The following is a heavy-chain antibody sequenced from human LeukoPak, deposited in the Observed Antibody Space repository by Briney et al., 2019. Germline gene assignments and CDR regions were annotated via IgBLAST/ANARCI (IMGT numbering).Heavy chain of an antibody. CDR1: GFTFSTYW. CDR2: INQDGSEK. CDR3: TRSLDY. J-gene: IGHJ4*02. V-gene: IGHV3-7*01. Sequence: PGGSLRVSCAASGFTFSTYWMDWVRRAPGKGLEWVANINQDGSEKYYVDSVKGRFTISRDNAKNSLYLQMNSLRAEDTATYYCTRSLDYWGQGIQVTVSS.